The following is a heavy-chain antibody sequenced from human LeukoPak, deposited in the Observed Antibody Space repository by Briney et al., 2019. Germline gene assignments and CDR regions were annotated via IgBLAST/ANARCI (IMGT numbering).Heavy chain of an antibody. Sequence: SETLSLTCAVYGGSFSGYYWSWIRQPPGKGLEWIGEINHSGSTNYNPSLKSRVTISVDTSKNQFSLKLSSVTAADTAVYYCARTSTVVTMAGAFDIWGQGTMVTVSS. V-gene: IGHV4-34*01. CDR2: INHSGST. CDR1: GGSFSGYY. D-gene: IGHD4-23*01. CDR3: ARTSTVVTMAGAFDI. J-gene: IGHJ3*02.